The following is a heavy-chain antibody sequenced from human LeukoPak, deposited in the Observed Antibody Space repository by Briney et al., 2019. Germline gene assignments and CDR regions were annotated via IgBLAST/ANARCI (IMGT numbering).Heavy chain of an antibody. Sequence: GRPLRLSCAASGFTFSSYGIHWVRQAPGKGLEWVAVISYDGSSKYYADSVKGRFTISRDNFKNTLYLQMNSLKPEDTAVYYCSSLGLAVAPNWVDPWGQGTLVTVSS. J-gene: IGHJ5*02. V-gene: IGHV3-30*03. D-gene: IGHD6-19*01. CDR1: GFTFSSYG. CDR2: ISYDGSSK. CDR3: SSLGLAVAPNWVDP.